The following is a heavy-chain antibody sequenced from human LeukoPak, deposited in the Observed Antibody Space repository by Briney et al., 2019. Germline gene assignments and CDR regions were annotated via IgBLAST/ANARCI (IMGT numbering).Heavy chain of an antibody. CDR1: GGSISSSSYY. CDR3: ARREGSSGYY. V-gene: IGHV4-39*01. J-gene: IGHJ4*02. D-gene: IGHD3-22*01. Sequence: PSETLSLTCTVSGGSISSSSYYWGWIRQPPGKGLEWIGSIYYSGSTYYNPSLKSRVTISVDTSKNQLSLKLSSVTAADTAVYYCARREGSSGYYWGQGTLVTVSS. CDR2: IYYSGST.